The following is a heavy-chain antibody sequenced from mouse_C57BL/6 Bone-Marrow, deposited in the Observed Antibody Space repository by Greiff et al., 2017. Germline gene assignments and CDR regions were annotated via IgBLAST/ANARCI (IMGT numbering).Heavy chain of an antibody. CDR2: ISDGGSYT. CDR1: GFTFSSYA. V-gene: IGHV5-4*03. D-gene: IGHD2-2*01. Sequence: EVNVVESGGGLVKPGGSLKLSCAASGFTFSSYAMSWVRQTPEKRLEWVAPISDGGSYTYYPDNVKGRFTISRDNAKNNLYLQMSHLKSEDTAMDYCARGVGLRDAMDYWGQGTSVTVSS. CDR3: ARGVGLRDAMDY. J-gene: IGHJ4*01.